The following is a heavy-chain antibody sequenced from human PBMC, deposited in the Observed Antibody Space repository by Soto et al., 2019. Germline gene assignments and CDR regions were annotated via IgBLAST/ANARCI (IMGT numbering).Heavy chain of an antibody. D-gene: IGHD3-10*01. CDR3: ARLRDYYGSGSFDY. CDR1: GGSNIRYY. V-gene: IGHV4-59*01. Sequence: QVQLQESGAGRVKPSETLSLTCTVSGGSNIRYYWSWIRQPPGKGLEWIGYIHDSGTTNYNPSLRCRVTISRDTSNNHFSLKVNSVTGADTDVYYCARLRDYYGSGSFDYWCQGTLVIVSS. CDR2: IHDSGTT. J-gene: IGHJ4*02.